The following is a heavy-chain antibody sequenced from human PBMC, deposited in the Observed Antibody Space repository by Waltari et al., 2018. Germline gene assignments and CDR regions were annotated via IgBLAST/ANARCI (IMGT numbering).Heavy chain of an antibody. V-gene: IGHV3-7*01. CDR2: IKQDGSEK. CDR3: ASRYYFDY. CDR1: GSTFSRYW. Sequence: EVQLFEAGRGLVQPGGSLGLACAAPGSTFSRYWMSWVRQAPGKGLEWVANIKQDGSEKYYVDSVKGRFTISRDNAKNSLFLQMNSLRAEDTAVYYCASRYYFDYWGLGTLVTVSS. J-gene: IGHJ4*02.